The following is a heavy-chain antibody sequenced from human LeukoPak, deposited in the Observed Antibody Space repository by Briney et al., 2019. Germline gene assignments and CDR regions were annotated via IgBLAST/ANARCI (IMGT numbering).Heavy chain of an antibody. CDR1: GGSFSGYY. Sequence: ASETLSLTCAVYGGSFSGYYWPWIRQPPGKGLEWIGEINHSGSTNYNPSLKSRVTISVDTSKNQFSLKLSSVTAADTAVYYCARGYGDYGYDAFDIWGQGTMVTVSS. D-gene: IGHD4-17*01. J-gene: IGHJ3*02. V-gene: IGHV4-34*01. CDR3: ARGYGDYGYDAFDI. CDR2: INHSGST.